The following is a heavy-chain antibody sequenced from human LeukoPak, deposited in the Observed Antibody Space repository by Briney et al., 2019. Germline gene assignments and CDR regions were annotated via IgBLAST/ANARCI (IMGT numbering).Heavy chain of an antibody. CDR1: GHTLSEVA. D-gene: IGHD6-19*01. CDR2: FDPEHGEA. CDR3: ATDLRWKSSSAWYYFGD. J-gene: IGHJ4*02. V-gene: IGHV1-24*01. Sequence: GASVKVSCTVSGHTLSEVAMHWVRQAPGKGLEWMGGFDPEHGEAVFTQTFEDRVTLTEDTSTDIAYMELSSLRSEDTAVYFCATDLRWKSSSAWYYFGDWGQGTLVTVSS.